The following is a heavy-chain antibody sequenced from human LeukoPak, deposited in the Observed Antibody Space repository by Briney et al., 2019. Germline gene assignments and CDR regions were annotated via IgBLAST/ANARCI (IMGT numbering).Heavy chain of an antibody. CDR1: GFTFSNYP. D-gene: IGHD4-17*01. Sequence: GGSLRLSCAASGFTFSNYPMNWVRQAPGKGLEWVSAITTDGSRTYDADSVKGRFTISRDNSKNTLYLQMNSLRAEDTAVYYCAKGNTVTPDYWGQGTLVTVSS. CDR3: AKGNTVTPDY. V-gene: IGHV3-23*01. CDR2: ITTDGSRT. J-gene: IGHJ4*02.